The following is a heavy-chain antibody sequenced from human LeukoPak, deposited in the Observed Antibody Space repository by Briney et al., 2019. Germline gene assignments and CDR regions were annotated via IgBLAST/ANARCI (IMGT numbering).Heavy chain of an antibody. J-gene: IGHJ4*02. Sequence: GGSLRLSCAASGFTFSSYWMSWVRQAPGKGLEWVANIKQDGSEKYYVDSVKGRFTISRDNAKNSLYLQMNGLRAEDTAVYYCAKAKGRGSPGRDYFDYWGQGTLVTVSS. CDR2: IKQDGSEK. D-gene: IGHD3-10*01. CDR1: GFTFSSYW. CDR3: AKAKGRGSPGRDYFDY. V-gene: IGHV3-7*03.